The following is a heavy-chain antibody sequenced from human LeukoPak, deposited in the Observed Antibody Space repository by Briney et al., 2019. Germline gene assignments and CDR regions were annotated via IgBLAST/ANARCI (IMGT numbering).Heavy chain of an antibody. V-gene: IGHV4-61*02. CDR3: AREYNYYDSSGWDAFEI. D-gene: IGHD3-22*01. J-gene: IGHJ3*02. Sequence: PSETLSLTRTVSGGSISSGSYYWSWIRQPAGKGLEWIGRIYTSGSTNYNPSLTGRVTISVDTSKNQFSLKLSSVTAADTAVYYCAREYNYYDSSGWDAFEIWGQGTMVTVSS. CDR1: GGSISSGSYY. CDR2: IYTSGST.